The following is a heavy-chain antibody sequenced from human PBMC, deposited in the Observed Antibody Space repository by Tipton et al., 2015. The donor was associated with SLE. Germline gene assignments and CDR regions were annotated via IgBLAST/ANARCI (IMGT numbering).Heavy chain of an antibody. CDR2: ISSSGSTI. Sequence: SLRLSCAASGFTFSSYEMNWVRQAPGKGLEWVSYISSSGSTIYYADSVKGRFTISRDNAKNSLYLQLNSLRAEDTAVYYCARVPAPFYYNYMDVWGKGTTVTVSS. J-gene: IGHJ6*03. CDR3: ARVPAPFYYNYMDV. V-gene: IGHV3-48*03. CDR1: GFTFSSYE.